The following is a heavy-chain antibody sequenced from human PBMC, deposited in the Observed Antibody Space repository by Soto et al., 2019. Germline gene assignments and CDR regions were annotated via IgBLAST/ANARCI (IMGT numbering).Heavy chain of an antibody. CDR3: ARDVRGGSGTYYNLPNFAY. CDR2: IYYSGST. Sequence: SEPLSLRCTVAGGSISSYCCRWIRQPPGKGLEWIGYIYYSGSTNYNPSLKSRVTISVDTSKNQFSLKLSSVTAADTAVYYCARDVRGGSGTYYNLPNFAYWGQGTLVTVSS. CDR1: GGSISSYC. D-gene: IGHD3-10*01. J-gene: IGHJ4*02. V-gene: IGHV4-59*08.